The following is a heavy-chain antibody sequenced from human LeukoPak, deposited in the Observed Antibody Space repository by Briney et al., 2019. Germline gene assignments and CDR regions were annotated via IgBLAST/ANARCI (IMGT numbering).Heavy chain of an antibody. D-gene: IGHD3-3*01. CDR3: AKGGGNDFWSGYSYYFDY. CDR2: FSGTGDST. CDR1: GFNFIIYA. Sequence: GGSLRLSCAASGFNFIIYAMCWVRQAPGKGLEWVSTFSGTGDSTYYTDSVKGRFTISRDNSKNTLYLQMNSLRVEDTAVYYCAKGGGNDFWSGYSYYFDYWGQGTLVTVSS. J-gene: IGHJ4*02. V-gene: IGHV3-23*01.